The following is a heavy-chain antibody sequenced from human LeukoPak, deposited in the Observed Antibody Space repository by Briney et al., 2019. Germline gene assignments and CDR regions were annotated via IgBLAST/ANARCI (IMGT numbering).Heavy chain of an antibody. D-gene: IGHD6-19*01. CDR2: IHTTGSN. Sequence: PETLSLTCPVAGGSITSYYWSWVRQPAGKGLEWIGRIHTTGSNNYNPSSKSRVTISVATSKNQSSLKLTSWNAADPPVYYCGRDSPAQLKVYSSGGKRWFDGGGEGTLVTVSS. CDR1: GGSITSYY. V-gene: IGHV4-4*07. J-gene: IGHJ5*02. CDR3: GRDSPAQLKVYSSGGKRWFDG.